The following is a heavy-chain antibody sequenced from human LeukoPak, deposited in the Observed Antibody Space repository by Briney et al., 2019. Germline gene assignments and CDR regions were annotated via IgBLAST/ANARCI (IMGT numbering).Heavy chain of an antibody. J-gene: IGHJ4*02. V-gene: IGHV3-23*01. CDR3: AKIPVSYSSGWSNFDY. CDR2: ISGSGDST. D-gene: IGHD6-19*01. CDR1: GFTFSTYA. Sequence: SGGSLRLSCAASGFTFSTYAVNWVRQAPGKGLEWVSTISGSGDSTYYADSVKGRFTISRDNSKDTLYLQMNSLRAEDTAVYYCAKIPVSYSSGWSNFDYWGQGTLVTVSS.